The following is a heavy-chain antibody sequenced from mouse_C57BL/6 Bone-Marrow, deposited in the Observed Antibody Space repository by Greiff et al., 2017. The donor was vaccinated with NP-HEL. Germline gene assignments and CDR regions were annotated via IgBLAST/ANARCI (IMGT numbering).Heavy chain of an antibody. J-gene: IGHJ1*03. CDR3: TQLLSHWYFDV. D-gene: IGHD2-1*01. CDR1: GFTFSDAW. CDR2: IRNKANNHAT. V-gene: IGHV6-6*01. Sequence: EVKVVESGGGLVQPGGSMKLSCAASGFTFSDAWMDWVRQSPEKGLEWVAEIRNKANNHATYYAESVKGRFTISRDDSKSSVYLQMNSLRAEDTGIYYCTQLLSHWYFDVWGTGTTVTVSS.